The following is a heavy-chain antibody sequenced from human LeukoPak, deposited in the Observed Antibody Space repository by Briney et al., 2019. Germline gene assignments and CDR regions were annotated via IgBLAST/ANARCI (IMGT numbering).Heavy chain of an antibody. Sequence: SQTLSLTCTVSGGSINSGDYYWRWIRQPPGKGLEWIAYIYYSGNTYYNPSLKSRFTISLDTSKNQFSLKLSSVTAADTAVYYCARDLSPHGFDPWGQGTLVTVSS. CDR3: ARDLSPHGFDP. J-gene: IGHJ5*02. V-gene: IGHV4-30-4*01. CDR1: GGSINSGDYY. CDR2: IYYSGNT.